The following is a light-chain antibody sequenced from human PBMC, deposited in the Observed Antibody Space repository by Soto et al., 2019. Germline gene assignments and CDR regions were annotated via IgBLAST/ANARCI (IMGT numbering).Light chain of an antibody. CDR2: GAS. CDR1: QSVSSK. CDR3: QQYNNWPRT. J-gene: IGKJ2*01. Sequence: EIVMTQSTATLSVSPGERATLSCRASQSVSSKLAWYQQKPGQAPRLLINGASTRATGIPARFSGSGSGTEFTLTISSLQSEDFAVYYCQQYNNWPRTFGQGTKLEIK. V-gene: IGKV3-15*01.